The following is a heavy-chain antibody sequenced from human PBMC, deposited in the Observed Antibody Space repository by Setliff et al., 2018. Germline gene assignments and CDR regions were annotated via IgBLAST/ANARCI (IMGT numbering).Heavy chain of an antibody. V-gene: IGHV4-39*01. CDR2: IYYTGTA. D-gene: IGHD3-10*01. CDR3: ARHEFMGGYYGSVTYRHFDY. CDR1: GDSISSTSYQ. Sequence: PSETLSLTCTVSGDSISSTSYQWGWVRQPPGRGLEWIGSIYYTGTAYYNPSLKSRVTISVDTSKNQFSLQVTSLAATDTALYFCARHEFMGGYYGSVTYRHFDYWGQGILVTVSS. J-gene: IGHJ4*02.